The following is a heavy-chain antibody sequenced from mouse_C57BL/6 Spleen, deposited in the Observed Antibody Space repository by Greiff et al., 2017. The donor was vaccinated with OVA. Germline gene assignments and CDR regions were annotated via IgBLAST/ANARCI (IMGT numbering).Heavy chain of an antibody. CDR2: IDPSDSET. V-gene: IGHV1-52*01. CDR3: ARSGDYGAMDY. CDR1: GYTFTSYW. J-gene: IGHJ4*01. D-gene: IGHD2-4*01. Sequence: VKLQQPGAELVRPGSSVKLSCKASGYTFTSYWMHWVKQRPIQGLEWIGNIDPSDSETHYNQKFKDKATLTVDKSSSTAYMQLSSLTSEDSAVYYCARSGDYGAMDYWGQGTSVTVSS.